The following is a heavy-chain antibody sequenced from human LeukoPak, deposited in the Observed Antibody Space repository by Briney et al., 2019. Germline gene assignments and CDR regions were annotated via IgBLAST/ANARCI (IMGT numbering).Heavy chain of an antibody. J-gene: IGHJ4*02. CDR2: ISAYNGNT. CDR3: ARGYTYGYSDY. V-gene: IGHV1-18*01. CDR1: GYTFTTYG. Sequence: ASVKVSCKASGYTFTTYGITWVRQAPGQGLEWMGWISAYNGNTNYAQKLQVRVTMTTDTSTSTAYMELSSLRSDDTAVYYCARGYTYGYSDYWGQGTLVTVSS. D-gene: IGHD5-18*01.